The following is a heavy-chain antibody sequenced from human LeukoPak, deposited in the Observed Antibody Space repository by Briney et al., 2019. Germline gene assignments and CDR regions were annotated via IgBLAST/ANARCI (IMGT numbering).Heavy chain of an antibody. D-gene: IGHD4-17*01. CDR3: AKNTTVTIDY. V-gene: IGHV3-23*01. J-gene: IGHJ4*02. Sequence: PGGSLRLSYAASGFTFSSYGMNWVRQAPGKGLEWVSGISGSGGITYYADSVKGRFSISRDNSKNTLYLQMNSLRAEDTAVYYCAKNTTVTIDYWGQGTLVTVSS. CDR2: ISGSGGIT. CDR1: GFTFSSYG.